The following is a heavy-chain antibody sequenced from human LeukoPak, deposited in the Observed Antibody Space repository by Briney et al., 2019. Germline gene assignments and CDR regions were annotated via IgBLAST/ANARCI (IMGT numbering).Heavy chain of an antibody. Sequence: GGSLRLSCAASGFTFSSYAMHWVRQAPGKGLEWVAVISYDGSNKYYADSVKGRFTISRDNSKNTLYLQMGSLRAEDMAVYYCAGGDSSGYYYSQVSYWGQGTLVTVSS. D-gene: IGHD3-22*01. V-gene: IGHV3-30-3*01. CDR3: AGGDSSGYYYSQVSY. CDR2: ISYDGSNK. J-gene: IGHJ4*02. CDR1: GFTFSSYA.